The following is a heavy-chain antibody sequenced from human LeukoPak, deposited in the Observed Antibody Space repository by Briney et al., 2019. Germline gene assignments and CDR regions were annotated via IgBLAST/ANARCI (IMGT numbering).Heavy chain of an antibody. CDR2: INYSGST. J-gene: IGHJ6*02. CDR1: GGSFSGYY. V-gene: IGHV4-34*01. Sequence: PSETLSLTCAVYGGSFSGYYWSWIRQPPGKGLEWIGEINYSGSTNYNPSLKSRVTISVDTSKNQFSLKLSSVTAADTAVYYCARGTHYYGMDVWGQGTTVTVSS. CDR3: ARGTHYYGMDV.